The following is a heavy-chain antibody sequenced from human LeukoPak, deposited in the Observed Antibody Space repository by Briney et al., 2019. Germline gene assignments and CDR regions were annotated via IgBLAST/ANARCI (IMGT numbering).Heavy chain of an antibody. CDR1: GGSISSSSYY. CDR3: ARVLTVTTFYYFDY. V-gene: IGHV4-39*07. D-gene: IGHD4-17*01. Sequence: PSETLSLTCTVSGGSISSSSYYWGWIRQPPGKGLEWIGSIYYSGSTYYNPSLKSRVTISVDTSKNQFSLKLSSVTAADTAVYYCARVLTVTTFYYFDYWGQGTLVTVSS. J-gene: IGHJ4*02. CDR2: IYYSGST.